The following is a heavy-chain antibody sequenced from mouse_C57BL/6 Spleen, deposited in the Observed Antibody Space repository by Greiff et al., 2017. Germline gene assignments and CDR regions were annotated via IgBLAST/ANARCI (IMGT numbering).Heavy chain of an antibody. CDR3: ARPLRYRLGPFAY. J-gene: IGHJ3*01. Sequence: QVQLQQPGAELVKPGASVKLSCKASGYTFTSYWMHWVKQRPGQGLEWIGMIHPNSGSTNYNEKFKSKATLTVDKSSSTAYMQLSSLTSADSAVYYCARPLRYRLGPFAYWGQGTLVTVSA. D-gene: IGHD4-1*01. CDR2: IHPNSGST. V-gene: IGHV1-64*01. CDR1: GYTFTSYW.